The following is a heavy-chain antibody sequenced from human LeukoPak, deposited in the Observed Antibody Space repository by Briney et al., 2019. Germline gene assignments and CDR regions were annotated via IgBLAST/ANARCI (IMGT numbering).Heavy chain of an antibody. CDR1: GGSISSYY. V-gene: IGHV4-4*07. Sequence: SETLSLTCTVSGGSISSYYWSWIRQPAGKGLKWIGRIYTSGSTNYNPSLKSRVTMSVDTSKNQFSLKLSSVTAADTAVYYCAREEGIPDAFDLWGQGTMVTVSS. CDR3: AREEGIPDAFDL. D-gene: IGHD6-13*01. J-gene: IGHJ3*01. CDR2: IYTSGST.